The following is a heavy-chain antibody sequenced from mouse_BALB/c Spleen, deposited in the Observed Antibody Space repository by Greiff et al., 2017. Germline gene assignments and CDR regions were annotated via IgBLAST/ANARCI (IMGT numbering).Heavy chain of an antibody. CDR1: GYSITSDYA. Sequence: VQLKESGPGLVKPSQSLSLTCTVTGYSITSDYAWNWIRQFPGNKLEWMGYISYSGSTSYNPSLKSRISITRDTSKNQFFLQLNSVTTEDTATYYCARKKDGYYVDYAMDYWGQGTSVTVSS. J-gene: IGHJ4*01. V-gene: IGHV3-2*02. CDR2: ISYSGST. D-gene: IGHD2-3*01. CDR3: ARKKDGYYVDYAMDY.